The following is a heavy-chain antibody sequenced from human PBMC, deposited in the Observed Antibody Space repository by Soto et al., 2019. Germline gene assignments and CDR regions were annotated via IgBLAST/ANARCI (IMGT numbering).Heavy chain of an antibody. J-gene: IGHJ4*02. Sequence: GGSLRLSCAASGFTFSSYSMNWVRQAPGKGLEWVSYISSSSSTIYYADSVKGRFTISRDNAKNSLYLQMNSLRDEDTAVYYCARDPFYYDSSGYYDDYWGQGTLVTVSS. CDR3: ARDPFYYDSSGYYDDY. CDR1: GFTFSSYS. CDR2: ISSSSSTI. V-gene: IGHV3-48*02. D-gene: IGHD3-22*01.